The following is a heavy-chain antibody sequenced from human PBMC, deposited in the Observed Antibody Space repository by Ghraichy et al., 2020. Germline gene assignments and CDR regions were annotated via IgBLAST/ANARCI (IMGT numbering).Heavy chain of an antibody. CDR3: ARIAAVAGRIFPWTVPNVFDY. Sequence: SETLSLTCTVSGCSISSSSYYWGWIRQPPGKGLEWIGSIYYSGSTYYNPSLKSRLTISVDTSKNQFSLKLSSVTAADTAVYYCARIAAVAGRIFPWTVPNVFDYWGQGTLVTVSS. CDR2: IYYSGST. CDR1: GCSISSSSYY. D-gene: IGHD6-19*01. J-gene: IGHJ4*02. V-gene: IGHV4-39*01.